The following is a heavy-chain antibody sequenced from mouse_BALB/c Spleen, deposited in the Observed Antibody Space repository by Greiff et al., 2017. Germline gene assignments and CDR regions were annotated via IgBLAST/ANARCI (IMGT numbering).Heavy chain of an antibody. CDR2: IDPENGNT. CDR3: AFYDGYYGGFAY. CDR1: GFNIKDYY. Sequence: VQLKESGAELVRPGALVKLSCKASGFNIKDYYMHWVKQRPEQGLEWIGWIDPENGNTIYDPKFQGKASITADTSSNTAYLQLSSLTSEDTAVYYCAFYDGYYGGFAYWGQGTLVTVSA. D-gene: IGHD2-3*01. V-gene: IGHV14-1*02. J-gene: IGHJ3*01.